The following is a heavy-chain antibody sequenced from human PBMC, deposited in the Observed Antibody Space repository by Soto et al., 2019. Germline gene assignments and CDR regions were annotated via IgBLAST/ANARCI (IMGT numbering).Heavy chain of an antibody. Sequence: GGSLRLSCAASGFTFDDYAMHWVRQAPGKGLEWVSGISWNSGSIGYADSVKGRFTISRDNAKNSLYLQMNSLRAEDTALYYWAKDMARAYGSGSYYNYYYGMDVWGQGTTVTVSS. CDR3: AKDMARAYGSGSYYNYYYGMDV. D-gene: IGHD3-10*01. CDR2: ISWNSGSI. CDR1: GFTFDDYA. V-gene: IGHV3-9*01. J-gene: IGHJ6*02.